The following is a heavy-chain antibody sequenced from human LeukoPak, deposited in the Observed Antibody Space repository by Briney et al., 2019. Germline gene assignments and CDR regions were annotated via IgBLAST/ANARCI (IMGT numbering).Heavy chain of an antibody. CDR2: IYYSGST. V-gene: IGHV4-30-4*01. Sequence: PSQTLSLTCTVSGGSISSSDYYWSWIRQPPGKGLEWIGYIYYSGSTNYNPSLKSRVTISVDTSKNQFSLKLSSVTAADTAVYYCARGLGYSGYEYDYWGQGTLVTVSS. CDR3: ARGLGYSGYEYDY. J-gene: IGHJ4*02. D-gene: IGHD5-12*01. CDR1: GGSISSSDYY.